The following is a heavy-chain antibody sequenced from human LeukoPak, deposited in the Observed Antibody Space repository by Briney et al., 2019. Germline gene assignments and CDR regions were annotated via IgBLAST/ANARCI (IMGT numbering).Heavy chain of an antibody. J-gene: IGHJ4*02. V-gene: IGHV3-21*01. CDR2: ITSGGDYI. CDR1: GFTFNTFN. Sequence: PGGSVRLSRAASGFTFNTFNMNWVRQAPGEGLEWVSSITSGGDYIYYADSVKGRFTTSRDNAKNSLSLQLNSLRVEDTAVYYCARGHYDVLAASYKWTPDYWGQGTLVTVSS. D-gene: IGHD3-9*01. CDR3: ARGHYDVLAASYKWTPDY.